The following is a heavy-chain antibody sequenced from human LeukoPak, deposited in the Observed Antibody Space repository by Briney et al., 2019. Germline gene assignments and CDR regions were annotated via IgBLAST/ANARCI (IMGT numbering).Heavy chain of an antibody. CDR3: TRVGYIDEGIDY. D-gene: IGHD5-24*01. CDR1: GFPFSSYW. J-gene: IGHJ4*02. V-gene: IGHV3-7*04. Sequence: GSLRLSCVASGFPFSSYWMTWVRQAPGKGLEWVANIKQDGSKKSYVDSVKGRFTISRDYAKNSLYLQMNSLRAEDTAIYYCTRVGYIDEGIDYWGQGTLVTVSS. CDR2: IKQDGSKK.